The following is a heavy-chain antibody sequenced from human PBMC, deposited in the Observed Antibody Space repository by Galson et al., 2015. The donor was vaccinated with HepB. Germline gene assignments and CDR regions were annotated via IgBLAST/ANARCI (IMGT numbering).Heavy chain of an antibody. CDR3: ARARYSSSPPDY. CDR2: ISGYNGDT. CDR1: GYTFNNFG. Sequence: QSGAEVKKPGASVKVSCKASGYTFNNFGISWVRQAPGQGLEWMGWISGYNGDTNYAQKLQDRVTMTTDSSTSTAYMELRSLRSDDTGIFYCARARYSSSPPDYWGQGTLVTVSS. V-gene: IGHV1-18*01. D-gene: IGHD6-19*01. J-gene: IGHJ4*02.